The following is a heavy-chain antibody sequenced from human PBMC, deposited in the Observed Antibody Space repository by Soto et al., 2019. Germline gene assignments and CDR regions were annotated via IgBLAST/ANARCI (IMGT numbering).Heavy chain of an antibody. J-gene: IGHJ4*02. CDR2: ISSSSYI. V-gene: IGHV3-21*01. Sequence: GGSLRLSCAASGFTFSSYSMNWVRQAPGKGLEWVSSISSSSYIYYADSVKGRFTISRDNAKNSLYLQMNSLRAEDTAVYYCARDSDDYIWGSYRFARWGQGTLVTVSS. CDR1: GFTFSSYS. CDR3: ARDSDDYIWGSYRFAR. D-gene: IGHD3-16*02.